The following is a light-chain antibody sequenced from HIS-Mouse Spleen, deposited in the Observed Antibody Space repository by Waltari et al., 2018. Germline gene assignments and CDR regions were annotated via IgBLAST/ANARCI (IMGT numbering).Light chain of an antibody. CDR1: SSDVGGYNY. Sequence: QSALTQPASVSGSPGQSITISCTGTSSDVGGYNYVSWYQQHPGKAPKLMIYDVSNRRSRVSNRFSGSKSGNTASRTISGLQAEDEADYYCSSYTSSSTWVFGGGTKLTVL. J-gene: IGLJ3*02. CDR3: SSYTSSSTWV. CDR2: DVS. V-gene: IGLV2-14*03.